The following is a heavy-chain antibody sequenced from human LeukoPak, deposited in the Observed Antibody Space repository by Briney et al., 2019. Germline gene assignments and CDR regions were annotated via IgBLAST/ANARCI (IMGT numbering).Heavy chain of an antibody. CDR3: ARGGWSGYYCSDYNGMDV. Sequence: ASVKVSCKASGYTFTSYDINWVRQATGQGLEWMGWMNPNSGNTGYAEKFQGRVTMTRNTSISTAYMELSSLRSEDTAVYYCARGGWSGYYCSDYNGMDVWAQGPTVTVSS. V-gene: IGHV1-8*01. CDR2: MNPNSGNT. J-gene: IGHJ6*02. D-gene: IGHD3-3*01. CDR1: GYTFTSYD.